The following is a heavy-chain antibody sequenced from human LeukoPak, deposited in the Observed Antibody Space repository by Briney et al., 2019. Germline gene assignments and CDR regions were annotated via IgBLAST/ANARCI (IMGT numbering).Heavy chain of an antibody. V-gene: IGHV4-39*07. J-gene: IGHJ4*02. CDR3: ARVVYASSGYFFDY. Sequence: SETLSLTCTVSGGSISSSSYYWGWIRQPPGKGLEWIGSIYYSGSTYYNPSLKSRVTISVDRSKNQFSLKLSSVTAADTAVYYCARVVYASSGYFFDYWGQGTLVTVSS. CDR2: IYYSGST. CDR1: GGSISSSSYY. D-gene: IGHD3-22*01.